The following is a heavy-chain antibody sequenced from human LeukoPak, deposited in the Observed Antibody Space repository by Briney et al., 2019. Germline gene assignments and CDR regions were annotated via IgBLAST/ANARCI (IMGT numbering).Heavy chain of an antibody. Sequence: PSETLSLTCTVSGGSISSSSYYWGWIRQPPGKGLEWIGSIYYSGSTYYNPSLKSRVTISVDTSKNQFSLKLSSVTAADTAVYYCARPYYDFWSGYPKSSWFDPWGQGTLVTVSS. D-gene: IGHD3-3*01. CDR1: GGSISSSSYY. V-gene: IGHV4-39*07. CDR2: IYYSGST. CDR3: ARPYYDFWSGYPKSSWFDP. J-gene: IGHJ5*02.